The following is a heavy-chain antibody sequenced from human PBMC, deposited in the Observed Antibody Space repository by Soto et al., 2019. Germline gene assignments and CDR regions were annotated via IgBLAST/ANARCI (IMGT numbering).Heavy chain of an antibody. J-gene: IGHJ6*02. Sequence: GASVKVSCKASGGTFSSYAISWVRQAPGQGLEWMGGIIPIFGTANYAQKFQGRVTITADESTSTAYMELSSLRSEDTAVYYCARWFRDGFDGEYYYYGVDVWGQGTTVTVSS. D-gene: IGHD3-22*01. CDR2: IIPIFGTA. V-gene: IGHV1-69*13. CDR3: ARWFRDGFDGEYYYYGVDV. CDR1: GGTFSSYA.